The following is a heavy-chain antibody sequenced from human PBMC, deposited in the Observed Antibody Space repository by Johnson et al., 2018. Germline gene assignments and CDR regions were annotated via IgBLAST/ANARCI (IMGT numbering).Heavy chain of an antibody. V-gene: IGHV4-34*01. J-gene: IGHJ6*03. CDR1: GGSFSGYY. CDR2: INHSGST. D-gene: IGHD3-22*01. Sequence: QVQLQQWGAGLLKPSETLSLTCAVYGGSFSGYYWSWIRQPPGKGLEWIGEINHSGSTNYNPSLKSRVTISVDTSKNQFSLKLSAVTAADTAVYYCARGGPYYYDRSGSRYYYYMDVWGKGTTVTVSS. CDR3: ARGGPYYYDRSGSRYYYYMDV.